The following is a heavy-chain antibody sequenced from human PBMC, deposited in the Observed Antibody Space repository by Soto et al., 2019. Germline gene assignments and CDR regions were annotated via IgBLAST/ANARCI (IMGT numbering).Heavy chain of an antibody. V-gene: IGHV4-34*01. Sequence: LSLTCAVYGGSFSGYYWSWIRQPPGKGLGWIGEINHSGSTNYNPSLKSRVTISVDTSKNQFSLKLSSVTAADTAVYYCARFVRKNRQLRQKWLVRGDYFDYWGQGTLVTVSS. CDR2: INHSGST. CDR3: ARFVRKNRQLRQKWLVRGDYFDY. CDR1: GGSFSGYY. J-gene: IGHJ4*02. D-gene: IGHD6-19*01.